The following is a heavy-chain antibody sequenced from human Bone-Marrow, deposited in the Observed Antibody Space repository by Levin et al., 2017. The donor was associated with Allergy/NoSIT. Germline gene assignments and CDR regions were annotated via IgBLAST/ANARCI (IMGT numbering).Heavy chain of an antibody. J-gene: IGHJ6*02. V-gene: IGHV3-30-3*01. CDR1: GFTFSSYA. D-gene: IGHD4-23*01. CDR3: ARERTVTPNYYYGMDV. CDR2: ISYDGSNK. Sequence: GGSLRLSCAASGFTFSSYAMHWVRQAPGKGLEWVAVISYDGSNKYYADSVKGRFTISRDNSKNTLYLQMNSLRAEDTAVYYCARERTVTPNYYYGMDVWGQGTTVTVSS.